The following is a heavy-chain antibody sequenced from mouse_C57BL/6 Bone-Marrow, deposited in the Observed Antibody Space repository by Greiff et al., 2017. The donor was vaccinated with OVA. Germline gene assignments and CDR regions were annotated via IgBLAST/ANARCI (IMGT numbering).Heavy chain of an antibody. CDR2: INPNNGGT. Sequence: VQLQQSGPELVKPGASVKISCKASGYTFTDYYMNWVKQSHGKSLEWIGDINPNNGGTSYNQKFKGKATLTVDKSSSTAYMELRSLTSEDSAVYYCAREELGRYFDVWGTGTTVTVSS. V-gene: IGHV1-26*01. D-gene: IGHD4-1*01. CDR1: GYTFTDYY. CDR3: AREELGRYFDV. J-gene: IGHJ1*03.